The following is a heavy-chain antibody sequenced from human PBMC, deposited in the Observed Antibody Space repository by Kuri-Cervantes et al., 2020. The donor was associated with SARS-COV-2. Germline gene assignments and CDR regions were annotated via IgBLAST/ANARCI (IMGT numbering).Heavy chain of an antibody. Sequence: SVKVSCKASGGTFSSYAISWVRQAPGQGLEWMGGIIPILGIANYAQKFQGRVTITADKSTSTAYMELSSLRSEDTAVYYCAKDDPVTNSIDYWGQGTLVTVSS. D-gene: IGHD4-11*01. J-gene: IGHJ4*02. CDR2: IIPILGIA. V-gene: IGHV1-69*10. CDR3: AKDDPVTNSIDY. CDR1: GGTFSSYA.